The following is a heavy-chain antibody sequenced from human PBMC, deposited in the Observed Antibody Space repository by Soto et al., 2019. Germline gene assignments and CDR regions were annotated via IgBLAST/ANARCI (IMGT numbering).Heavy chain of an antibody. V-gene: IGHV3-21*01. CDR2: ITSNSIYK. CDR1: GFTFSDYD. D-gene: IGHD1-26*01. Sequence: EVQLVESGGGLVKPGGSLRLSCAASGFTFSDYDMTWVRQAPGKGLEWVSSITSNSIYKYSADSLKGRFTISRDNAKNTLFLQINSLRADDSDVYFCARDLSGGNYNYHGLDVWGQGTTVTVSS. J-gene: IGHJ6*02. CDR3: ARDLSGGNYNYHGLDV.